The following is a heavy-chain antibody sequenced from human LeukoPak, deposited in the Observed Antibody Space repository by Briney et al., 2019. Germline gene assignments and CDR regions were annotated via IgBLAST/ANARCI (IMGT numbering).Heavy chain of an antibody. CDR1: GYTFTGYY. J-gene: IGHJ3*02. Sequence: ASVKVSCKASGYTFTGYYMHWVRQAPGQGLEWMGWINPNSGGTNYAQKFQGRVTMTRDTSISTAYMELSRLRSDDTAVYYCARGRRPLVCSAGSCYRGAFDIWGQGTMVTVSS. V-gene: IGHV1-2*02. CDR3: ARGRRPLVCSAGSCYRGAFDI. CDR2: INPNSGGT. D-gene: IGHD2-15*01.